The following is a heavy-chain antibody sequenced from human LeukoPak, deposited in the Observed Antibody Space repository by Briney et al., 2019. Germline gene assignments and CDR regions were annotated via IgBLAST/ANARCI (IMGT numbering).Heavy chain of an antibody. CDR1: GYSFIIFG. V-gene: IGHV1-18*01. D-gene: IGHD1-26*01. CDR2: ISAYNGNT. CDR3: VRDRGELPHSHFDY. Sequence: DSVKVSCKASGYSFIIFGISWVRQAPGQGLEWMGWISAYNGNTNYAQKFQGRVTMTTDTSTNTAYMELRSLRSDDTAVYYCVRDRGELPHSHFDYWGQGSLVIVSS. J-gene: IGHJ4*02.